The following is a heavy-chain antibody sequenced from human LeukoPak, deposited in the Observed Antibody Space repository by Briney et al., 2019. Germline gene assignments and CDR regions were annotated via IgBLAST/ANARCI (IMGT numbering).Heavy chain of an antibody. J-gene: IGHJ3*02. CDR2: IIPIFGTA. D-gene: IGHD3-22*01. CDR1: GGTFSSYA. Sequence: GSSVKVSCKASGGTFSSYAISWVRQAPGQGLEWMGGIIPIFGTANYAQKFQGRVTITADKSTSTAYMELSSLRSEDTAVYYCARDRGGRRYDSSGYYYDAFDIWGQGTMVTVSS. V-gene: IGHV1-69*06. CDR3: ARDRGGRRYDSSGYYYDAFDI.